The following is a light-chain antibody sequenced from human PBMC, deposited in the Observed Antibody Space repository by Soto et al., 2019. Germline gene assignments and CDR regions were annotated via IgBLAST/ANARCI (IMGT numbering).Light chain of an antibody. V-gene: IGKV3-20*01. CDR3: QQYGSSPWM. CDR1: HRVSSNF. CDR2: GAS. J-gene: IGKJ1*01. Sequence: EIVLTQSPGTLSLSPGERATLSCRASHRVSSNFFAWYQQKPGQAPRLLIYGASSRATGIPDRFSGSGSGTDFTLAISRLEPEDFAVYYCQQYGSSPWMFGQGTKVEIK.